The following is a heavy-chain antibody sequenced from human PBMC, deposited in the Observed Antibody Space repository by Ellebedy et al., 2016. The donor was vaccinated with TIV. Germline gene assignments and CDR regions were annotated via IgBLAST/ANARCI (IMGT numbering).Heavy chain of an antibody. CDR3: ARDFVDKLANSWYPGNCFDP. V-gene: IGHV1-2*02. D-gene: IGHD1-1*01. CDR2: INPNTGGT. Sequence: ASVKVSCKASGYTFTDYYIHWVRQAPGQGLEWMGWINPNTGGTDYEKKFQGRITMTRDRSMSTVYMDLFSLTSDDTAVYFCARDFVDKLANSWYPGNCFDPWGQGTLITVSS. J-gene: IGHJ5*02. CDR1: GYTFTDYY.